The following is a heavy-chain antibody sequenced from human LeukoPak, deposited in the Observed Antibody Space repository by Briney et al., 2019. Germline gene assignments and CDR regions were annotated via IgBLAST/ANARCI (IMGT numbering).Heavy chain of an antibody. V-gene: IGHV3-13*01. CDR1: GFTSSNYA. J-gene: IGHJ3*02. CDR2: SHTAGDT. CDR3: ARGVNRTMILGGAFDI. D-gene: IGHD3/OR15-3a*01. Sequence: GGSLRLSCAASGFTSSNYAMHWVRQRTGKGLEWVSASHTAGDTYYADSVKGRFTISRENAKNSLYLQMNSLRAGDTAVYYCARGVNRTMILGGAFDIWGQGTVVTVSS.